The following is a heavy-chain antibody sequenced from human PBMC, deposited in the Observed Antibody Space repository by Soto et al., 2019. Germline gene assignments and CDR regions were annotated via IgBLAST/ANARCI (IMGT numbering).Heavy chain of an antibody. J-gene: IGHJ4*02. CDR2: ISSSGSII. CDR1: GFTFSDNY. Sequence: PGGSLRLSCAASGFTFSDNYMSWIRQAPGKGLEWVSYISSSGSIIYYADSVKGRFTISRDNAKNSLYLQMNSLRAEDTAVYYCARDLGYYESDGYSDYWGQGALVTVSS. D-gene: IGHD3-22*01. V-gene: IGHV3-11*01. CDR3: ARDLGYYESDGYSDY.